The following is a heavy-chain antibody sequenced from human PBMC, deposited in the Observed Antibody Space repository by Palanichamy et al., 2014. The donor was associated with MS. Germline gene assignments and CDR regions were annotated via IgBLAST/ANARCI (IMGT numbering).Heavy chain of an antibody. CDR3: ASGYFGTSGYSLDY. J-gene: IGHJ4*02. CDR2: NDGST. V-gene: IGHV3-66*01. Sequence: NDGSTFYADSVKGRFTISRDNSKNTLYLQMNSLRAEDAAVYYCASGYFGTSGYSLDYWGQGTLVTVSS. D-gene: IGHD3-22*01.